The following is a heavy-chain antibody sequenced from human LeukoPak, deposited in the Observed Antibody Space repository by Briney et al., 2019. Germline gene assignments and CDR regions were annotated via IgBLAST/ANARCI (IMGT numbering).Heavy chain of an antibody. J-gene: IGHJ4*02. Sequence: SETLSLTCGVSGYSIRSGYHWAWIRQPPGKGLEWIGSINYSEKPYYNPSLKSRVTISVDTSKNQFSLKMTSVTAADTAFYFCARSEINDYMNYWGQGMPVTVSS. D-gene: IGHD4-11*01. V-gene: IGHV4-38-2*01. CDR3: ARSEINDYMNY. CDR2: INYSEKP. CDR1: GYSIRSGYH.